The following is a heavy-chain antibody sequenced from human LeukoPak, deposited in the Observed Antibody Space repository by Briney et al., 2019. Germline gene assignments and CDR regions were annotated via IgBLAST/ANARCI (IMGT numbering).Heavy chain of an antibody. J-gene: IGHJ3*02. D-gene: IGHD2-15*01. Sequence: PSETLSLTCTVSGGPISGHYWSWIRQPPGKGLEWIGYTYYSGSTHYNPSLKSRVTISVDTSNNQFSLKLNSVTAADTAVYYCARWSYGALDIWGQGTMVTVSS. CDR2: TYYSGST. CDR1: GGPISGHY. CDR3: ARWSYGALDI. V-gene: IGHV4-59*04.